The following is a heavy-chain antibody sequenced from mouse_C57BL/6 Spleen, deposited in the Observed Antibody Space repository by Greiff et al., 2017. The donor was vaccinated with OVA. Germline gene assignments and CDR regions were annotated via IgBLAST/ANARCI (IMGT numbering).Heavy chain of an antibody. V-gene: IGHV14-2*01. D-gene: IGHD1-1*01. CDR2: IDPEDGET. CDR1: GFNIKDYY. Sequence: VQLKESGAELVKPGASVKLSCTASGFNIKDYYMHWVKQRTEQGLEWIGRIDPEDGETKYAPKFQGKATITADTSSNTAYLQLRSLTSEDTAVYYCARIYYYGSSYYFGYWGQGTTLTVSS. J-gene: IGHJ2*01. CDR3: ARIYYYGSSYYFGY.